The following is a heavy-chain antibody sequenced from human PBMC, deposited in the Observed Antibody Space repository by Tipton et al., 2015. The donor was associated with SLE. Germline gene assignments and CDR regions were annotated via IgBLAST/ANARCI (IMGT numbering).Heavy chain of an antibody. CDR1: GFTFNNAW. Sequence: SLRLSCAASGFTFNNAWMNWVRQAPGKGLEWVGRIKSKRDGATTDYAAPVKGRFTISRDDSRNRLYLKMNSLKIEDTALYYCTTDDTGWNWGYWGQGTLVTVSS. CDR3: TTDDTGWNWGY. CDR2: IKSKRDGATT. D-gene: IGHD1-1*01. V-gene: IGHV3-15*01. J-gene: IGHJ4*02.